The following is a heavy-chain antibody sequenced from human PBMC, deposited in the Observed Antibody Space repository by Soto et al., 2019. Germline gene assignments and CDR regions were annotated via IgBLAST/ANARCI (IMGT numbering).Heavy chain of an antibody. Sequence: ASVKVSCKASGYTFTSYGISWVRQAPGQGLEWMGWISAYNGNTNYAQKLQGRVTMTTDTSTSTAYMELRSLRSDDTAVYYCASGMITFGGVIPEDYSGQGTLVIVSS. V-gene: IGHV1-18*01. CDR2: ISAYNGNT. CDR3: ASGMITFGGVIPEDY. J-gene: IGHJ4*02. D-gene: IGHD3-16*02. CDR1: GYTFTSYG.